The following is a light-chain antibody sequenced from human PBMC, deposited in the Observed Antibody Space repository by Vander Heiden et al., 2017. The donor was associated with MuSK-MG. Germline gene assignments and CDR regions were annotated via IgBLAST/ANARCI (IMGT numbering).Light chain of an antibody. V-gene: IGKV2-28*01. J-gene: IGKJ2*01. CDR3: LQYIQTPFT. Sequence: DIVMTQSPLSLPVTPGEPASISCRSSQSLLAYNGKPYLDWYLQKPGQSPYLLIYLGSNRASGVPDRFSASTSGSDFTLKISRVEAEDVGVYYCLQYIQTPFTFGQGTKLEIK. CDR2: LGS. CDR1: QSLLAYNGKPY.